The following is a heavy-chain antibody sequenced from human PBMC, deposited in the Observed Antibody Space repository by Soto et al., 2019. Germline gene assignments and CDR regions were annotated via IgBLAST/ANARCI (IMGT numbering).Heavy chain of an antibody. Sequence: PWETLALTCTDSGGYISSYYWSWIRQPPGKGLEWIGYIYYNGNTNYNPSLRSRVTISVDTSKNQFSLKVTSVAAADTAVYYCARNVDTARSYYFDYWGQGTLVTVSS. CDR2: IYYNGNT. CDR1: GGYISSYY. D-gene: IGHD5-18*01. J-gene: IGHJ4*02. CDR3: ARNVDTARSYYFDY. V-gene: IGHV4-59*01.